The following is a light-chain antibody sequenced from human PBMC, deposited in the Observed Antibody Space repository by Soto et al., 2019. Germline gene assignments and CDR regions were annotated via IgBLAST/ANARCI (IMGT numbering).Light chain of an antibody. CDR3: QQYNSYPLT. V-gene: IGKV1-5*03. J-gene: IGKJ4*01. CDR2: KAS. CDR1: QSISSW. Sequence: DIQMTQSPSTLSASVGDRVTITCRASQSISSWMAWYQQKPGKAPDLLIYKASTLESGVSSRFSGSESGTYFTLTISSLQLDDFATYYCQQYNSYPLTFRGGTKAE.